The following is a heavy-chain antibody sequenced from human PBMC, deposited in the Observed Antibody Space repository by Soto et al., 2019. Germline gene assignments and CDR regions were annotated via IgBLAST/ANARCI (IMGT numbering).Heavy chain of an antibody. Sequence: GGSLRLSCAASGFTFRNYPMNWVRQAPDKGLQWVAVISYDGSNRDHADSVRGRFTISRDNSKNTLYLQMNSLRPEDTAVYYCAQLLGGSYAFEIWGQGTMVTVSS. J-gene: IGHJ3*02. CDR3: AQLLGGSYAFEI. D-gene: IGHD1-26*01. V-gene: IGHV3-30-3*01. CDR1: GFTFRNYP. CDR2: ISYDGSNR.